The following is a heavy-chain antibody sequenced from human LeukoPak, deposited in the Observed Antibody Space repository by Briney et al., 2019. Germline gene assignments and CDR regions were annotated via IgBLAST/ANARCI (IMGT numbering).Heavy chain of an antibody. D-gene: IGHD3-22*01. Sequence: GASVKVSCKASGYTFSSYAMNWVRQAPGQGLEWMGWMNPNSGNTGYAQKSQGRVTMTRNTSISTAYMELSSLRSEDTAVYYCARGYYDSSGYYYSDEPVLIDYWGQGTLVTVSS. CDR1: GYTFSSYA. J-gene: IGHJ4*02. CDR2: MNPNSGNT. CDR3: ARGYYDSSGYYYSDEPVLIDY. V-gene: IGHV1-8*01.